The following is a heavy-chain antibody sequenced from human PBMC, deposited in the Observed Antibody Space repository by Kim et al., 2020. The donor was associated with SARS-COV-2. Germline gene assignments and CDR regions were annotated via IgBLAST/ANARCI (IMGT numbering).Heavy chain of an antibody. V-gene: IGHV3-48*02. CDR3: GRGTAGGNDGRRVDC. Sequence: GGSLRLSCAASGFTFSTYGMNWVRQAPGKGLQWVSYIGSSDDIIYYAESVEGRFTISRDNAKSSLYLQMNSLRDEDTAVYYCGRGTAGGNDGRRVDCWG. D-gene: IGHD1-1*01. CDR1: GFTFSTYG. CDR2: IGSSDDII. J-gene: IGHJ4*01.